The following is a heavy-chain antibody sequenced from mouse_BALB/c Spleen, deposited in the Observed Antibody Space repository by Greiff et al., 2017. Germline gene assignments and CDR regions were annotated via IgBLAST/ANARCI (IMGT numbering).Heavy chain of an antibody. Sequence: QVQLQQSGPQLVRPGASVKISCKASGYSFTSYWMHWVKQRPGQGLEWIGMIDPSDSETRLNQKFKDKATLTVDKSSSTAYMQLSSPTSEDSAVYYCAYYGYEGSYFDYWGQGTTLTVSS. CDR3: AYYGYEGSYFDY. V-gene: IGHV1-74*01. D-gene: IGHD2-2*01. J-gene: IGHJ2*01. CDR1: GYSFTSYW. CDR2: IDPSDSET.